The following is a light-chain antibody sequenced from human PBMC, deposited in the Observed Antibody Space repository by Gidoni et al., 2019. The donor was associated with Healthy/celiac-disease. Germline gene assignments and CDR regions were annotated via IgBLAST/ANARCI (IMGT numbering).Light chain of an antibody. CDR2: DAS. Sequence: EIVLTQSPATLSLSPGERATLSCRASQSVSSYLAWYQQKPGQAPRLLIYDASNRATGIPARFSGSGSGTDFTLTLSSLEPDDFAVYYCQQRSNWPRTFGQGTKVEI. CDR3: QQRSNWPRT. J-gene: IGKJ1*01. CDR1: QSVSSY. V-gene: IGKV3-11*01.